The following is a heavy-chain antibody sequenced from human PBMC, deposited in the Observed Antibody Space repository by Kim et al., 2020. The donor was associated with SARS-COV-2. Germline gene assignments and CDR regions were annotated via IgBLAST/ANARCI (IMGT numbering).Heavy chain of an antibody. J-gene: IGHJ4*02. Sequence: YYVDSVKGRFTISRDNAKNSLYLQMNSLRAEDTAVYYCAREGYSSGWFGDWGQGTLVTVSS. CDR3: AREGYSSGWFGD. V-gene: IGHV3-7*01. D-gene: IGHD6-19*01.